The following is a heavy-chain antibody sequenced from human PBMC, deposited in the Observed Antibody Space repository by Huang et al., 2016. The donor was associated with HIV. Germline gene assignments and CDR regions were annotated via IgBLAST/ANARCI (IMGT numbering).Heavy chain of an antibody. D-gene: IGHD3-22*01. CDR3: ARDRDFYDSSGYWGFNYFDY. J-gene: IGHJ4*02. CDR2: INPSDGST. CDR1: GYAFTRYY. Sequence: QVQLVQSGAEVKKPGASVKVSCKASGYAFTRYYMNWMRQAPGQGLEWRGIINPSDGSTSNAQKFQGRVTTTRDTSTNTVFMELSSLGSEDTAVYYCARDRDFYDSSGYWGFNYFDYWGQGTLVTVSS. V-gene: IGHV1-46*01.